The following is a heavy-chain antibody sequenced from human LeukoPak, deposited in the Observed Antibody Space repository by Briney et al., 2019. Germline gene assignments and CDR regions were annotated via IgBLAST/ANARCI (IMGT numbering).Heavy chain of an antibody. Sequence: GGSLRLSCAASGFTFSSYEMNWVRQAPGKGLEWVSYISSSRSTIYYADSVKGRFTISRDNAKNSLYLQMNSLRAEDTAVYYCARGSIVATLDYWGQGTLVTVSS. D-gene: IGHD5-12*01. J-gene: IGHJ4*02. CDR1: GFTFSSYE. CDR3: ARGSIVATLDY. CDR2: ISSSRSTI. V-gene: IGHV3-48*03.